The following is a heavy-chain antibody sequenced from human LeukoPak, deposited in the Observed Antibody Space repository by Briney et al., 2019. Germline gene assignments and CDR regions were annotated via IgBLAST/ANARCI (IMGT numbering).Heavy chain of an antibody. Sequence: ASVKVSCEASGYTFTSYAMHWVRQAPGQRLEWMGWINAGNGNTKYSQKFQGRVTMTRDTSTSTVYMELSSLRSDDTAVYYCARTAARRFDYWGQGTLVTVSS. D-gene: IGHD6-6*01. CDR3: ARTAARRFDY. CDR1: GYTFTSYA. V-gene: IGHV1-3*01. CDR2: INAGNGNT. J-gene: IGHJ4*02.